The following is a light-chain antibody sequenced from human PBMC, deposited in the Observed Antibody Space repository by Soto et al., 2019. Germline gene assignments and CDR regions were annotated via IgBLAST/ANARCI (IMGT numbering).Light chain of an antibody. CDR2: VNS. Sequence: QPVLTQPPSVSGAPGQRVTISCTGSSSNIGAGYDVHWYQQLPGTAPKLLIYVNSNRPSGVPDRFSGSKSGTSASLAITGRQAEDEADYYCQSYDSSLSAVVFGGGTKLTVL. V-gene: IGLV1-40*01. J-gene: IGLJ2*01. CDR3: QSYDSSLSAVV. CDR1: SSNIGAGYD.